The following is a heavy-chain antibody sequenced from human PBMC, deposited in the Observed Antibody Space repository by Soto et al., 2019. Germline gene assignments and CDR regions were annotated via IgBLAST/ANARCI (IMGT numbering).Heavy chain of an antibody. V-gene: IGHV4-4*02. D-gene: IGHD6-25*01. CDR1: GPSISSDKW. CDR3: ARGERQQQRDY. CDR2: IHHSGNS. Sequence: LSLIRPVSGPSISSDKWWRWVRQPPGKGLEWIGEIHHSGNSNYNPSLKSRVIISVDKSKNQSSLNLSSVTDADTAVYYCARGERQQQRDYWGQGTLVTVS. J-gene: IGHJ4*02.